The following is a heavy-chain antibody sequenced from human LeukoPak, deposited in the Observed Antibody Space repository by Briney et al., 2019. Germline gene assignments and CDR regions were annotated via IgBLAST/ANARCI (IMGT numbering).Heavy chain of an antibody. V-gene: IGHV3-48*03. D-gene: IGHD6-19*01. CDR1: GFTFSSYE. J-gene: IGHJ4*02. CDR3: ARATGWFRAFDY. Sequence: GGSLRLSCAASGFTFSSYEMNWVRQAPGKGLEWVSYISSSGSTIYYADSVKGRFTISRDNAKNSLYLQMNSLRAEDTAVYYCARATGWFRAFDYWGQGTLVTVSS. CDR2: ISSSGSTI.